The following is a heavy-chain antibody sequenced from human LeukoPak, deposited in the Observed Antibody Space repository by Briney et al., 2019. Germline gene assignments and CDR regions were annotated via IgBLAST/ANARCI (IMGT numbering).Heavy chain of an antibody. V-gene: IGHV4-39*01. J-gene: IGHJ4*02. CDR2: IYYSGST. Sequence: SETLSLTCTVSGGSISSSSYYWGWIRQPPGNGLEWIGSIYYSGSTYYNPSLKSRVTISVDTSKNQFSLKLSSVTAADTAVYYCARGPEDSRYFDWLSSWGQGTLVTVAS. CDR1: GGSISSSSYY. D-gene: IGHD3-9*01. CDR3: ARGPEDSRYFDWLSS.